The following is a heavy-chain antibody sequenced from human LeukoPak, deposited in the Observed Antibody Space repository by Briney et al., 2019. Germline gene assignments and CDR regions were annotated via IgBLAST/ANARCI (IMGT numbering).Heavy chain of an antibody. D-gene: IGHD5-12*01. CDR3: TRVTNSGYDSGNFDY. J-gene: IGHJ4*02. Sequence: GSLRLSCAASGFPFSSYGMHWVRQAPGKGLEWVAFIPYDGSDKFYADSVKGRFTISRDNAKKSLFLQMNSLRAEDTAVYYCTRVTNSGYDSGNFDYWGQGTLVTVSS. CDR2: IPYDGSDK. V-gene: IGHV3-30*02. CDR1: GFPFSSYG.